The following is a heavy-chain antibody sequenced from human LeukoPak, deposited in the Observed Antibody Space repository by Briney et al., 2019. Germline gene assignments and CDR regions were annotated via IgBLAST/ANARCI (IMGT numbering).Heavy chain of an antibody. J-gene: IGHJ6*02. CDR2: IYYSGST. Sequence: SETLSLTCTVSGGSISSSSYYWGWIRQPPGKGLEWIGSIYYSGSTYYNPSLKSRVTISVDTSKNQFSLKLSSVTAADTAVYYCARSLADTYYYYGLHVWGQGTTVTVSS. CDR1: GGSISSSSYY. V-gene: IGHV4-39*07. CDR3: ARSLADTYYYYGLHV. D-gene: IGHD3-22*01.